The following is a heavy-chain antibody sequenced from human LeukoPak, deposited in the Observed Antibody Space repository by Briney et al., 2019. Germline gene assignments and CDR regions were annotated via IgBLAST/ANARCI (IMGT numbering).Heavy chain of an antibody. CDR3: AAIHSSSWYDY. V-gene: IGHV4-4*07. J-gene: IGHJ4*02. D-gene: IGHD6-13*01. Sequence: SETLSLTCTVSGGSISSYYWSWIRQPAGKGLEWIGRICTSGSTNYNPSLKSRVTMSVDTSKNQFSLKLSSVTAADTAVYYCAAIHSSSWYDYWGQGTLVTVSS. CDR1: GGSISSYY. CDR2: ICTSGST.